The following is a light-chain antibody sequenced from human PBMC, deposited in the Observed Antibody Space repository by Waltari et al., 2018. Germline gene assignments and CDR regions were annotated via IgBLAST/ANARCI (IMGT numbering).Light chain of an antibody. CDR3: QSYDSSLGRSV. V-gene: IGLV1-40*01. CDR2: AKR. J-gene: IGLJ2*01. Sequence: QSVLTQPPSVSGAPGQTVTISCSGSTSNIGAGYDVHWYQHVPGRAHRLLIYAKRDRPSGVPDRFSGSTSGTSASLAVTGLQAEDEADYYCQSYDSSLGRSVFGGGTKLTVL. CDR1: TSNIGAGYD.